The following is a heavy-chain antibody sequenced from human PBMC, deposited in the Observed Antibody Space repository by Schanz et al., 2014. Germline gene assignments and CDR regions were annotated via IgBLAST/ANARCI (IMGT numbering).Heavy chain of an antibody. CDR2: IIPSLGLA. V-gene: IGHV1-69*04. CDR3: ARELYDISGAFDI. CDR1: GGTFSSFG. D-gene: IGHD3-9*01. J-gene: IGHJ3*02. Sequence: QVQLEQSGAEVKKPGSSVKVSCKASGGTFSSFGINWVRQAPGQGLEWMGRIIPSLGLAKYEQKFQDKVTITADTSTTTAYMELSGLRSEDTAVYYCARELYDISGAFDIWGQGTMVTVSS.